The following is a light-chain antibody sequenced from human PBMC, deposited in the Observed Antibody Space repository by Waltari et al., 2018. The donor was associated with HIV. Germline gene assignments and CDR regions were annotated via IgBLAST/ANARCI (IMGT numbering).Light chain of an antibody. J-gene: IGLJ2*01. CDR1: SRHAWGYNH. V-gene: IGLV2-23*02. CDR3: CSYAGSSTFAV. CDR2: DVT. Sequence: ALPPPGSVSGAPGPSIHLPRPGTSRHAWGYNHVSWYQQHPGNAPKLMIYDVTKRPSGVSNRFSGSKSGNTASLTISGLQAEDEADYYCCSYAGSSTFAVFGGGTKLTVL.